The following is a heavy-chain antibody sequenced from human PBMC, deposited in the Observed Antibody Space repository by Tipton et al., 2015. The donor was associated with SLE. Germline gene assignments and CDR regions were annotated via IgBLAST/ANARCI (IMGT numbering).Heavy chain of an antibody. CDR2: IYYSGST. J-gene: IGHJ1*01. CDR1: GGSISSYY. CDR3: ARGESWPEYFQH. V-gene: IGHV4-59*12. D-gene: IGHD6-13*01. Sequence: TLSLTCTVSGGSISSYYWSWIRQPPGKGLEWIGYIYYSGSTNYNPSLKSRVTISIDTSKNQFSLKLSSMTAADTAVYYCARGESWPEYFQHWGQGTLVTVSS.